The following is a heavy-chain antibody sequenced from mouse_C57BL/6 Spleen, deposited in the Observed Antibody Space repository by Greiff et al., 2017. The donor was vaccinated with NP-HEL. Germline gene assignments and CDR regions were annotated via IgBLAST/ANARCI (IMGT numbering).Heavy chain of an antibody. Sequence: VQLVESGAELVKPGASVKMSCKASGYTFTTYPIEWMKQNHGKSLEWIGNFHPYNDDTKYNEKFKGKATLTVEKSSSTVYLELSRLTSDDSAVYYCARSDDGFSWFAYWGQGTLVTVSA. CDR2: FHPYNDDT. CDR3: ARSDDGFSWFAY. J-gene: IGHJ3*01. D-gene: IGHD2-3*01. CDR1: GYTFTTYP. V-gene: IGHV1-47*01.